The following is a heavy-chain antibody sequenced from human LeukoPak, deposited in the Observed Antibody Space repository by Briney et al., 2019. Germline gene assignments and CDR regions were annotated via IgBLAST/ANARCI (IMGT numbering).Heavy chain of an antibody. D-gene: IGHD2-2*03. CDR3: AREMGIVVVPAGLDP. Sequence: GGSLRLSCAASGFTFSSYSMNWVRQAPGKGLEWVSSISSSSSYIYYADSVKGRFTISRDNAKNSLYLQMNSPRAEDTAVYYCAREMGIVVVPAGLDPWGQGTLVTVSS. V-gene: IGHV3-21*01. J-gene: IGHJ5*02. CDR1: GFTFSSYS. CDR2: ISSSSSYI.